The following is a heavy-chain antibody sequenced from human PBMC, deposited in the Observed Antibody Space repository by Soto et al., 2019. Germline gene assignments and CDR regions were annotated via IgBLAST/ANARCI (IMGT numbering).Heavy chain of an antibody. J-gene: IGHJ6*03. CDR1: GGSISSYY. D-gene: IGHD3-3*02. CDR3: ARHYQHLGRQPTYYYYYYMDV. Sequence: SETLSLTCTVSGGSISSYYWSWIRQPPGKGLEWIGYIYYSGSTNYNPSLKSRVTISVDTSKNQFSLKLSSVTAADTAVYYCARHYQHLGRQPTYYYYYYMDVWGKGTTLTVSS. CDR2: IYYSGST. V-gene: IGHV4-59*08.